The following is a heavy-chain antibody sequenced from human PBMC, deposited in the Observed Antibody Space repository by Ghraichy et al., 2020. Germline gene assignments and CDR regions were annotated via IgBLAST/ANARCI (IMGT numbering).Heavy chain of an antibody. V-gene: IGHV4-30-2*01. Sequence: SQTLSLTCGVSGGSISTGGYSWTWIRQAPGKGLEWIGYIYYGGSAHHNPSLKSRVTISVDRSRNRFSLDVTSVTAADAAVYYCAVLASHGVDVWGQGTTVAVSS. CDR1: GGSISTGGYS. CDR3: AVLASHGVDV. J-gene: IGHJ6*02. D-gene: IGHD3-3*01. CDR2: IYYGGSA.